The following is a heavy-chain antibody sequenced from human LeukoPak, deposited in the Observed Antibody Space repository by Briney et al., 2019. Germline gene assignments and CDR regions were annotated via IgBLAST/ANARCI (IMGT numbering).Heavy chain of an antibody. V-gene: IGHV3-11*01. CDR2: ISSSDSTI. J-gene: IGHJ6*03. Sequence: GGSLRLSCAASGFTFSDYYMSWIRQAPGKGLEWVSYISSSDSTIYYADSVKGRFTISRDNAKNSLYLQMNSLRAEDTALYYCARAIMYSSGWYVYYYYMDVWGKGTTVTVSS. D-gene: IGHD6-19*01. CDR3: ARAIMYSSGWYVYYYYMDV. CDR1: GFTFSDYY.